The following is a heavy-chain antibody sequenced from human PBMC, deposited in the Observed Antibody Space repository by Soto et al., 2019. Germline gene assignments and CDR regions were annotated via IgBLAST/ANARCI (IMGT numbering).Heavy chain of an antibody. CDR3: ARLRIATNNYKWLDP. Sequence: SETLSLTCSVSGAALNSGNYYWSWIRQVPGKGLEWIGHIYVTGAVDYNPSLRDRITISQDTPERQFSLNLRLVTAADTAVYYCARLRIATNNYKWLDPWGQGTLVTVSS. CDR1: GAALNSGNYY. V-gene: IGHV4-31*03. D-gene: IGHD2-21*01. J-gene: IGHJ5*02. CDR2: IYVTGAV.